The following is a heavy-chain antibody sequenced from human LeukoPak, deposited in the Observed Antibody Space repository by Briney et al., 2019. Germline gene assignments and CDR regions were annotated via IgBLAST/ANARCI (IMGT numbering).Heavy chain of an antibody. D-gene: IGHD4-23*01. CDR1: GFTVSNAW. Sequence: GGSLRLSCAASGFTVSNAWMNWVRQAPGKGLEWVSVIYSGASINYADSVKGRFTISRDSSKNTLYLQMNSLRAEDTAVYYCAKVDFGGNYYFEYWGQGTLVTVSS. CDR3: AKVDFGGNYYFEY. J-gene: IGHJ4*02. V-gene: IGHV3-53*01. CDR2: IYSGASI.